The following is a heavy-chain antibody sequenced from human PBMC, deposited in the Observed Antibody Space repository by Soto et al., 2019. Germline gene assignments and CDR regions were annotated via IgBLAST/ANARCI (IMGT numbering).Heavy chain of an antibody. CDR2: IVVGSGNT. CDR3: AALPHIDYGDYGRDY. CDR1: GFTFTSSA. V-gene: IGHV1-58*01. D-gene: IGHD4-17*01. Sequence: QMQLVQSGPEVKKPGTSVKVSCKASGFTFTSSAVQWVRQARGQRLEWIGWIVVGSGNTNYAQKFQERVTITRDMSTSTAYMELSSLRSEDTAVYYCAALPHIDYGDYGRDYWGQGTLVTVSS. J-gene: IGHJ4*02.